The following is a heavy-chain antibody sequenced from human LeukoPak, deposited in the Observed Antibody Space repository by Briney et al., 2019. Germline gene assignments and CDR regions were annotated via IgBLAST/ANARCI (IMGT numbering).Heavy chain of an antibody. Sequence: ESLKISCKGSGYSFTSYWIGWVRQMPGKGLEWMGIIYPGDSDTRYSPSFQGQVTISADKSISTAYLQWSSLKASDTAMYYCARGLSSSWYHSMYYFDYWGQATLVTVSS. J-gene: IGHJ4*02. CDR1: GYSFTSYW. CDR3: ARGLSSSWYHSMYYFDY. D-gene: IGHD6-13*01. CDR2: IYPGDSDT. V-gene: IGHV5-51*01.